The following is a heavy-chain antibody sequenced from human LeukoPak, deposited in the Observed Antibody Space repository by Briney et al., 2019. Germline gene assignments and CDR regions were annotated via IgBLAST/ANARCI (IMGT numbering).Heavy chain of an antibody. J-gene: IGHJ4*02. CDR2: IIPIFGTK. CDR3: ARAYYYDSSGYYY. V-gene: IGHV1-69*06. Sequence: SVKVSCKASGGTFSSYAISWVRQAPGQGLEWMGGIIPIFGTKNYAQKFQGRVTITADKSATTAYMELSSLRSEDTAVYYCARAYYYDSSGYYYWGRGTVVSVS. CDR1: GGTFSSYA. D-gene: IGHD3-22*01.